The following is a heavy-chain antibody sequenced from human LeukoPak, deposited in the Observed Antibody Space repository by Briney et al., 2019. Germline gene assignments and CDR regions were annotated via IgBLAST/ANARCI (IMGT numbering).Heavy chain of an antibody. CDR1: GGSISSSSYY. Sequence: PSETLSLTCTVSGGSISSSSYYWGWIRQPPGKGLEWIGSIYYSGSTYYNPSLKSRVTISVDTSKNQFSLKLSSVTAADTAVYYCARVHYYDSSGYYYYFDYWGRGTLVTVSS. CDR2: IYYSGST. V-gene: IGHV4-39*01. CDR3: ARVHYYDSSGYYYYFDY. D-gene: IGHD3-22*01. J-gene: IGHJ4*02.